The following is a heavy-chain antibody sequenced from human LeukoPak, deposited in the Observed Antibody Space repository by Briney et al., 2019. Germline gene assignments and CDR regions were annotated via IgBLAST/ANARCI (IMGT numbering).Heavy chain of an antibody. CDR1: GFTFSDYY. V-gene: IGHV3-11*04. CDR3: AREYLAAAGLDSFDY. CDR2: ISSSGSTI. D-gene: IGHD6-13*01. Sequence: GGSLRLSCAASGFTFSDYYMSWIRQAPGKGLEWVSYISSSGSTIYYADSVKGRFTISRDNAKNSLYLQMNSLRAEDTAVYYCAREYLAAAGLDSFDYWGQGTLVTVSS. J-gene: IGHJ4*02.